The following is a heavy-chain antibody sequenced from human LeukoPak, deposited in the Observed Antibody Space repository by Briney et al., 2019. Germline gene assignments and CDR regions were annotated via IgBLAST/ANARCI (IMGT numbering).Heavy chain of an antibody. Sequence: SETLSLTCTVSGGSLSSGSYYWSWIRQPAGKGLEWIGRIYTSGSTNYNPSLESRVTISVDTSKNQFYLKLSSVTAADTAVYYCARQVTYYDILTGYLGAFDIWGQGTMVTVSS. V-gene: IGHV4-61*02. D-gene: IGHD3-9*01. J-gene: IGHJ3*02. CDR1: GGSLSSGSYY. CDR3: ARQVTYYDILTGYLGAFDI. CDR2: IYTSGST.